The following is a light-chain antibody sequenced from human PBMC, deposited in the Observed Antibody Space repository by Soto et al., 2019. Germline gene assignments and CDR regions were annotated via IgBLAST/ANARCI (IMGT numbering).Light chain of an antibody. CDR1: QSIRSSY. CDR2: GAS. Sequence: EIVLTQSPGTLSLSPGERATLSCRASQSIRSSYLDWYQQKPGQAPRLLIYGASSRATGIPDRFSGSVSGTDITLTISRLEPEDFAVYYCQQYSNSLLTFGGGTKVEIK. CDR3: QQYSNSLLT. J-gene: IGKJ4*01. V-gene: IGKV3-20*01.